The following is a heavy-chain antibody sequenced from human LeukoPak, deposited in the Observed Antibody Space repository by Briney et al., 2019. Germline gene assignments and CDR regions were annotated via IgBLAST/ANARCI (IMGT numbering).Heavy chain of an antibody. D-gene: IGHD3-10*01. CDR2: ISYDGGNK. CDR1: GFTFSSYG. V-gene: IGHV3-30*18. J-gene: IGHJ5*02. CDR3: AKGNSDYGSGSFLNWFDP. Sequence: GMSLRLSCAASGFTFSSYGMHWVRQAPGKGLEWVAVISYDGGNKYYADSVKGRFTISRDNSKNTLYLQMSSLRAEDTAVYNCAKGNSDYGSGSFLNWFDPWGQGTLVTVSS.